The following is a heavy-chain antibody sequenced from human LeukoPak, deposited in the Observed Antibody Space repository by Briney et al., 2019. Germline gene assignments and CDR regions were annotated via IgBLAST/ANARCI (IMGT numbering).Heavy chain of an antibody. CDR2: IYYSGST. V-gene: IGHV4-31*03. CDR3: ASLYYYGSAQDAFDI. D-gene: IGHD3-10*01. CDR1: GGSISSGGYY. Sequence: SQTLSLTCTVSGGSISSGGYYWSWIRQHPGKGLEWIGYIYYSGSTYYNPSLKSRATISVDTSKNQFSLKLSSVTAADTAVYYCASLYYYGSAQDAFDIWGQGTMVTVSS. J-gene: IGHJ3*02.